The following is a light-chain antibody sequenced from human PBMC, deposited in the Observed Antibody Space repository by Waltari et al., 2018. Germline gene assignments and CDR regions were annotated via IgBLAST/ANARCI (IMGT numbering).Light chain of an antibody. CDR1: QSLLHSNGYNY. CDR3: QQYYSGPPHT. CDR2: WAS. J-gene: IGKJ2*01. V-gene: IGKV2-28*01. Sequence: DIVMTQSPLSLPVTPGEPASISCRSSQSLLHSNGYNYLDWYLQKPGQSPKLLIYWASTRESGVPDRFSGSGSGTDFTLTISSLQAEDVAVYYCQQYYSGPPHTFGQGTKLEIK.